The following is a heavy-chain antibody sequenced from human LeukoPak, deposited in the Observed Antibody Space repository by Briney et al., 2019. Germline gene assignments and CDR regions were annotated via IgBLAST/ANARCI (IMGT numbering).Heavy chain of an antibody. CDR1: GFTLSSYW. CDR3: ARSPRYCSGGNCYVVYFQH. Sequence: GSLRLSCAASGFTLSSYWMSWVRQAPGKGLEWVSNIKQNGSVKYYVDTVKGRFTISRDNAKNSLYMQMRRLRAEDTALYYCARSPRYCSGGNCYVVYFQHWGQGTLVTVSS. D-gene: IGHD2-15*01. V-gene: IGHV3-7*01. CDR2: IKQNGSVK. J-gene: IGHJ1*01.